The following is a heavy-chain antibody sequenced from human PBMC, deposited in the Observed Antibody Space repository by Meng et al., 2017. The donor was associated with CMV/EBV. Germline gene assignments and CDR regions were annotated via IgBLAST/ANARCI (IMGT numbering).Heavy chain of an antibody. Sequence: QVPLVQPGEWVNKPGSSLKVSVKASGGTFSSYAFSWERQCTGQGFEWMVGIIPNFDTENYAKKFQGSVTITADESVSTAYMELSSLRSEDTAGYYCAREGNNWNDVPFDYWGQGTLVTVSS. CDR1: GGTFSSYA. D-gene: IGHD1-20*01. J-gene: IGHJ4*02. V-gene: IGHV1-69*12. CDR2: IIPNFDTE. CDR3: AREGNNWNDVPFDY.